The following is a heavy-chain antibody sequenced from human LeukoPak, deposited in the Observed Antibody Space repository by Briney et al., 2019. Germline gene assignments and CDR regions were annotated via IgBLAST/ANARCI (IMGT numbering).Heavy chain of an antibody. Sequence: EASVKVSCKASGYTFTGYYMHWVRQAPGQGLEWMGWINPNSGGTNYAQKFQGRVTMTRDTSISTAYMELSRLRSDDTAVYYCARVDSSGFYFDYWGQGTLVTVSS. D-gene: IGHD3-22*01. V-gene: IGHV1-2*02. CDR1: GYTFTGYY. CDR3: ARVDSSGFYFDY. CDR2: INPNSGGT. J-gene: IGHJ4*02.